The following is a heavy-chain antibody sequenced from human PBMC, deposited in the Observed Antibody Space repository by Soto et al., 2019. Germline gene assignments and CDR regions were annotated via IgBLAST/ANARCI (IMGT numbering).Heavy chain of an antibody. CDR2: FSTYNGDT. V-gene: IGHV1-18*04. J-gene: IGHJ4*02. Sequence: QVYLVQSGAEVKKPGASVKVSCKASGYTFTSYGFSWVRQAPGQGLEWMGWFSTYNGDTNYAQKFQGRVTMTTDTSTNTFYMELRSRRSDDTALYYCARSHNYFDAWGQGTLVTVSS. CDR3: ARSHNYFDA. CDR1: GYTFTSYG.